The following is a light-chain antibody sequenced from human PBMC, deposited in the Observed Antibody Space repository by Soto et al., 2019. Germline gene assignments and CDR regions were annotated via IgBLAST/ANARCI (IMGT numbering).Light chain of an antibody. Sequence: QSALTQPASVSGSPGQSITISCTGTSSDVGGYSSVSWYQQYPGEAPKLMIYDVSNRPSGVSNRFSGSKSGNTASLTISGLQAEDEADYYCSSYTDSGTLYVFGTGTKVTVL. CDR1: SSDVGGYSS. CDR2: DVS. CDR3: SSYTDSGTLYV. V-gene: IGLV2-14*01. J-gene: IGLJ1*01.